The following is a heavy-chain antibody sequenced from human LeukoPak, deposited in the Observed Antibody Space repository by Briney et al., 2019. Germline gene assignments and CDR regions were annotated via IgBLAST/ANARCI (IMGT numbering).Heavy chain of an antibody. CDR1: GYTFTSYA. V-gene: IGHV1-3*01. Sequence: ASVKVSCKASGYTFTSYAMHWVRQAPGQRLEWMGWINAGNGNTKYSQKFQGRVTITRDTSASTAYMELSSLRSEDTAVYYCARFDAAAGPGGYDYWGQGTLVTVSS. CDR2: INAGNGNT. CDR3: ARFDAAAGPGGYDY. J-gene: IGHJ4*02. D-gene: IGHD6-13*01.